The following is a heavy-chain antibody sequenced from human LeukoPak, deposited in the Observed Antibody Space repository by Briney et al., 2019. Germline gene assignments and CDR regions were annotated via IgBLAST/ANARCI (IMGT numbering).Heavy chain of an antibody. J-gene: IGHJ6*02. V-gene: IGHV4-30-2*01. Sequence: KASETLSLTCAVSGGSISSGGYSWSWIRQPPGKGLEWIVYVYHSGSTYYDPSLKSRVTISVDRSKNQFSLKLSSVTAADTAVYYCARGFVEMATNPRVYYYYGMDVWGQGTTVTVSS. CDR1: GGSISSGGYS. CDR2: VYHSGST. D-gene: IGHD5-24*01. CDR3: ARGFVEMATNPRVYYYYGMDV.